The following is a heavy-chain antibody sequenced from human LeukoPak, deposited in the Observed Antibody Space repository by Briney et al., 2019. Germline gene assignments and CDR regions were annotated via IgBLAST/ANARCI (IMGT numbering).Heavy chain of an antibody. Sequence: ASVKVSCKASGYTFTGYYMHWVRQAPGQGLEWMGWINPNSGGTNYAQKFQGRATMTRDTSISTAYMELSRLRSDDTAVYYCARLPRGTEDGSGYHVDYWGQGTLVTVPS. CDR2: INPNSGGT. CDR1: GYTFTGYY. CDR3: ARLPRGTEDGSGYHVDY. V-gene: IGHV1-2*02. D-gene: IGHD3-22*01. J-gene: IGHJ4*02.